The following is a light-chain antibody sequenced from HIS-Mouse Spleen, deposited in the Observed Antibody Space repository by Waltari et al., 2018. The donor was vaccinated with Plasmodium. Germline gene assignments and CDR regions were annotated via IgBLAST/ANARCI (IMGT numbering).Light chain of an antibody. J-gene: IGLJ3*02. CDR3: QAWDSSTAV. CDR1: KMGDKY. Sequence: SYELTQPPSVSVSPGQTASLTCTGDKMGDKYACWYQQKPGQSPVLVIYQDSKRPSGLPERFSGSNSGNTATLTISGTQAMDEADYYCQAWDSSTAVFGGGTKLTVL. CDR2: QDS. V-gene: IGLV3-1*01.